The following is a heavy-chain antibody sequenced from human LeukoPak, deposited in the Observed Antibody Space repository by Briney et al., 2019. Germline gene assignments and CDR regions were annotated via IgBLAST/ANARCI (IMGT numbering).Heavy chain of an antibody. CDR3: AKGLGYCSGGSCQDSDY. D-gene: IGHD2-15*01. CDR1: GFTFSSYG. Sequence: GGSLRLSCAASGFTFSSYGMHWVRQAPGKGLEWVAVISYDGCNKYYADSVKGRFTISRDNSKNTLYLQMNSLRAEDTAVYYCAKGLGYCSGGSCQDSDYWGQGTLVTVSS. J-gene: IGHJ4*02. CDR2: ISYDGCNK. V-gene: IGHV3-30*18.